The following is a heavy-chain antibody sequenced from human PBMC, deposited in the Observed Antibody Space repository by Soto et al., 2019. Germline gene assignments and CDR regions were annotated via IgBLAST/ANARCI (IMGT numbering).Heavy chain of an antibody. Sequence: PSETLSLTCTVSGGSISSYYLSWIRQPPGKGLEWIGYIYYSGSTNYNPSLNSRVTISVDTSKNQFSLKLTSLTAADTALYYCARVRGNYYDSSGYYSGEYYFDYWGQGTLVTVSS. J-gene: IGHJ4*02. CDR1: GGSISSYY. V-gene: IGHV4-59*01. CDR2: IYYSGST. D-gene: IGHD3-22*01. CDR3: ARVRGNYYDSSGYYSGEYYFDY.